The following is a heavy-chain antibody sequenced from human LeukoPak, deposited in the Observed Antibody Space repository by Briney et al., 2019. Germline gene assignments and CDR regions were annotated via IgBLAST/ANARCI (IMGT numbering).Heavy chain of an antibody. Sequence: GYLRLSCAASGFTFSSYALHWVRLAPGKGLEYVSAISSNGGSTYYANSVKGRFTISRDNSKNTLYLQMGSLRDEDMGVYYCARGPVAVAGTAPFDYWGQGTLVTVSS. CDR1: GFTFSSYA. V-gene: IGHV3-64*01. D-gene: IGHD6-19*01. CDR2: ISSNGGST. CDR3: ARGPVAVAGTAPFDY. J-gene: IGHJ4*02.